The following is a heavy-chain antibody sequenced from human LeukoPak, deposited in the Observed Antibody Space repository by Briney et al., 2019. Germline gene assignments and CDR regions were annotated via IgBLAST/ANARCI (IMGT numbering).Heavy chain of an antibody. CDR1: GGTFSSHA. V-gene: IGHV1-69*13. D-gene: IGHD2/OR15-2a*01. Sequence: SVTVSCTASGGTFSSHAISWVRQAPRQGLEWMGGIIPIFGTANYAQKFQGRVTITADESTSTAYMELSSLRSEDTAVYYCARDSMIPNWFDPWGQGTLVTVSS. CDR2: IIPIFGTA. J-gene: IGHJ5*02. CDR3: ARDSMIPNWFDP.